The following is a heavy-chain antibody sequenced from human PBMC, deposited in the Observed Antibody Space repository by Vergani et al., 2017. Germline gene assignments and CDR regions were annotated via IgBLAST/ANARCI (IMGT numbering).Heavy chain of an antibody. CDR1: EYRFGNYW. CDR2: IYPADSDT. CDR3: ARHTTYTNS. J-gene: IGHJ4*02. D-gene: IGHD1-1*01. Sequence: EVELVQSGPEMRKPGESLKISCKGSEYRFGNYWIGWVRQMPGKGLEWMGIIYPADSDTRYSPSYQGQVTISADKSISTAFLQWDSLKASDTALYYWARHTTYTNSWGQGTLVTVSS. V-gene: IGHV5-51*01.